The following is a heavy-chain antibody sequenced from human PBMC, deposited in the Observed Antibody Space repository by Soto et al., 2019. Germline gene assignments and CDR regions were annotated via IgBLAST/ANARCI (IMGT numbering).Heavy chain of an antibody. CDR2: ISATGGGT. D-gene: IGHD3-16*01. CDR1: GFQFSSYA. Sequence: GGSLRLSCAASGFQFSSYAMSWVRQAPGKGLEWVSLISATGGGTYYADSVKGRFTISRDTSDNTLYLQVHSLRAEDTAVYFCAKDRLAGGNSAFYFDFWGQGAQVTVSS. V-gene: IGHV3-23*01. J-gene: IGHJ5*01. CDR3: AKDRLAGGNSAFYFDF.